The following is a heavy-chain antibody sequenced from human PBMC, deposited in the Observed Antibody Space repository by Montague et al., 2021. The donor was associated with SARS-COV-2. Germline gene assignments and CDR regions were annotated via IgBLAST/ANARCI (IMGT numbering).Heavy chain of an antibody. CDR3: ARDSVVHGYDVFSYAAFDL. CDR2: ISYDGRNK. D-gene: IGHD4-23*01. J-gene: IGHJ6*02. CDR1: GFTFSSYA. V-gene: IGHV3-30*04. Sequence: SLRLSCAASGFTFSSYAMDWVRQAPGKGLEWVAVISYDGRNKYYADSVKGRFTISRDNSKNTLYLQMNSLRAEDTAVYYCARDSVVHGYDVFSYAAFDLWGQGTTVTVSS.